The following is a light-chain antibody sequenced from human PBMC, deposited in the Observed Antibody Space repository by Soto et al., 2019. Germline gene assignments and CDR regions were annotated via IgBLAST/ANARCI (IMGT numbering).Light chain of an antibody. CDR2: DVT. Sequence: QSVLTQPASVSGSPGQSSTISCTGTSSDVGGYNYVSWYQQYPGKAPKLMIYDVTNRPSGVSNRFSGSKSGNTASLTISGLQAEVEADYYCSSCASSSPWVFGGGTKLTVL. J-gene: IGLJ2*01. CDR1: SSDVGGYNY. CDR3: SSCASSSPWV. V-gene: IGLV2-14*01.